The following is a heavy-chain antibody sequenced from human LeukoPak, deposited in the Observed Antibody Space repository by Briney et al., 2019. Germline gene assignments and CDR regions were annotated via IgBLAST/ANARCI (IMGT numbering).Heavy chain of an antibody. CDR2: ISGSGGST. Sequence: GGSLRLSCAASGFTLSSYAMSWVRQAPGKGLEWVSSISGSGGSTYYGDSVKGRFTISRDNSKKTLHLQMNSLRAEDMAVYYCTIEGRYDFWSGYHDYWGQGTLVTVSP. V-gene: IGHV3-23*01. D-gene: IGHD3-3*01. CDR1: GFTLSSYA. CDR3: TIEGRYDFWSGYHDY. J-gene: IGHJ4*02.